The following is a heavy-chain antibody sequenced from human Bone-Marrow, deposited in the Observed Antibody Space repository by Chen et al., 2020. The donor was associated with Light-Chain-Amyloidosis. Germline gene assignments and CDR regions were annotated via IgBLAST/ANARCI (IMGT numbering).Heavy chain of an antibody. D-gene: IGHD6-13*01. CDR2: IKPSTGAT. V-gene: IGHV1-2*06. J-gene: IGHJ4*02. Sequence: QVQLVQSGAEVKEPGASVALSCKTSGYLSIGFYIHWIRQAPGEGLQWMGRIKPSTGATNYAQQFQGRITLSRDTSVNTAYMELHNLTSDATAVYFCAREGGVAAPLDHWGQGTLVTVSA. CDR3: AREGGVAAPLDH. CDR1: GYLSIGFY.